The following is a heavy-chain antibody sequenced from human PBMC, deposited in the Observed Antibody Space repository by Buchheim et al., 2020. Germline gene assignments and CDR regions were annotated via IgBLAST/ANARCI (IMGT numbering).Heavy chain of an antibody. CDR3: AALVVGATPVAFDI. J-gene: IGHJ3*02. V-gene: IGHV1-8*01. CDR1: GYTFTSYD. CDR2: MNPNSGNT. Sequence: QVQLVQSGAEVKKPGASVNVSCKASGYTFTSYDINWVRQATGQGLEWMGWMNPNSGNTNYAQKFQERVTITRDMSTSTAYMVLSSLRSEDTAVYYCAALVVGATPVAFDIWGQGT. D-gene: IGHD1-26*01.